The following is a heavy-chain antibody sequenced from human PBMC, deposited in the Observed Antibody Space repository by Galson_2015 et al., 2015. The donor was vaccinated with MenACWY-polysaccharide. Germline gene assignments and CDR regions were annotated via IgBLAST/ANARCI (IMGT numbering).Heavy chain of an antibody. D-gene: IGHD5-24*01. CDR3: ARGALDEDGHNQEVFDY. Sequence: SLRLSCAASGFTVSRNYMSWVRQAPGKGLEWVSIIYSGGSTYYADSVKGRFTISRDNSKNTLFLQMNSLRADDTAVYYCARGALDEDGHNQEVFDYWGQGTLVTVSS. CDR1: GFTVSRNY. CDR2: IYSGGST. J-gene: IGHJ4*02. V-gene: IGHV3-53*01.